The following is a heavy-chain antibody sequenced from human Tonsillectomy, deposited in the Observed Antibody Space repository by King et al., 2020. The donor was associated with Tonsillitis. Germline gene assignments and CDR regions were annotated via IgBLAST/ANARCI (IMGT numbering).Heavy chain of an antibody. J-gene: IGHJ4*02. V-gene: IGHV4-61*02. CDR1: GGSIRSSGYY. D-gene: IGHD1-26*01. CDR2: ISPGGST. CDR3: ARGVGLFDY. Sequence: VQLQESGPGLVRPSQTLSLTCSVSGGSIRSSGYYWSWIRQPAGKGLEWIGRISPGGSTDYNPSLKSRGTISVDTSKNHISLKLGSVTAADTAVYYCARGVGLFDYWGQGTVVTVSS.